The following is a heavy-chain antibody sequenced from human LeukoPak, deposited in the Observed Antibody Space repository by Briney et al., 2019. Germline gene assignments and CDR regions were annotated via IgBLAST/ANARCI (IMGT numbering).Heavy chain of an antibody. D-gene: IGHD2-2*01. CDR2: IKSKTDGGTT. V-gene: IGHV3-15*01. CDR3: TTEDHPAEDIVVVPAATRFDY. CDR1: GFTFSNAW. Sequence: PGGSLRLSCAASGFTFSNAWMSWVRQAPGKGLEWVGRIKSKTDGGTTDYAAPVKGRFTISRDDSKNTLYLQMNSLKTEDTAVYYCTTEDHPAEDIVVVPAATRFDYWDQGTLVTVSS. J-gene: IGHJ4*02.